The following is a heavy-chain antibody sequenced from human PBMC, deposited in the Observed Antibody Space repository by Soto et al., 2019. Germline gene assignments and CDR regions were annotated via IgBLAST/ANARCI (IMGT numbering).Heavy chain of an antibody. CDR1: GGSISSCGYY. CDR2: IFCSGST. V-gene: IGHV4-31*03. Sequence: QVQLQESGPGLVKPSQTLSLTCTVSGGSISSCGYYWSWIRQHPGKVLEWIGYIFCSGSTYDNPSLKSRVVISVDTSKNKCSLELSSVTAADAAVYYCARAPGDYVDYWGQGTLVTVSS. CDR3: ARAPGDYVDY. J-gene: IGHJ4*02.